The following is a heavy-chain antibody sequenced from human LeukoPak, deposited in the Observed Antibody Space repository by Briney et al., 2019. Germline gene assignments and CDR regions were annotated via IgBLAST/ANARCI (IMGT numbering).Heavy chain of an antibody. CDR2: IYTSGAT. CDR1: GFTFRNYW. J-gene: IGHJ4*02. V-gene: IGHV3-66*02. CDR3: ARVGRGYSFKVYYFDY. Sequence: GGSLRLSCAASGFTFRNYWMSWVRQAPDKGLEWVSVIYTSGATYYADSVKGRFTISRDNSNNTLCLQMNSLRAEDTAVYYCARVGRGYSFKVYYFDYWGQGTLVTVSS. D-gene: IGHD5-18*01.